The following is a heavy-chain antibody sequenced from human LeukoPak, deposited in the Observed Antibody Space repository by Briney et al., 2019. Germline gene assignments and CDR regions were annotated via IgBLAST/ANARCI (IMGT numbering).Heavy chain of an antibody. CDR3: AREGRGYSGYDRGIDY. J-gene: IGHJ4*02. CDR2: IIPIFGTA. D-gene: IGHD5-12*01. CDR1: GGTFSSYA. V-gene: IGHV1-69*05. Sequence: SVKVSCKASGGTFSSYAISWVRQAPGQGLEWMGRIIPIFGTANYARKFQGRVTITTDESTSTAYMELSSLRSEDTAVYYCAREGRGYSGYDRGIDYWGQGTLVTVSS.